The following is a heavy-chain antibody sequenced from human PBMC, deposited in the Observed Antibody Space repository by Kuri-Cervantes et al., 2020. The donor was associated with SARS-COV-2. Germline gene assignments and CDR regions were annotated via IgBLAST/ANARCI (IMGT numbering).Heavy chain of an antibody. CDR1: GYTFTSYG. CDR3: ARVLAGYGYYMDV. Sequence: ASVKVSCKASGYTFTSYGISWVRQAPGQGLEWMGWISAYNGNTNYGQKLQGRVTMTTDTSTSTAYMELGSLRSDDTAVYYCARVLAGYGYYMDVWGKGSTVTVSS. D-gene: IGHD5-18*01. CDR2: ISAYNGNT. J-gene: IGHJ6*03. V-gene: IGHV1-18*01.